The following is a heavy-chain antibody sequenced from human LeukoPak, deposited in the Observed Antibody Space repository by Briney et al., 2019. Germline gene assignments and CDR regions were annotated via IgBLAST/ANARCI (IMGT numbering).Heavy chain of an antibody. CDR2: IYYSGST. D-gene: IGHD2-15*01. CDR3: AGSAYCSGGSCYTGLPY. CDR1: GGSISSYY. Sequence: PSETLSLTCIVSGGSISSYYWSWIRQPPGKGLEWIGYIYYSGSTNYNPSLRSRITMSVDTSKNQFSLKLTSVTAADTAVYYCAGSAYCSGGSCYTGLPYWGQGTLVTVSS. J-gene: IGHJ4*02. V-gene: IGHV4-59*01.